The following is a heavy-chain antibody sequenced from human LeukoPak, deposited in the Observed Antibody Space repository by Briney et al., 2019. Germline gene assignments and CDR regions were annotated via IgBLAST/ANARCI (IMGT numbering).Heavy chain of an antibody. V-gene: IGHV3-48*03. D-gene: IGHD3-16*01. CDR2: ISSSGSTI. Sequence: GGSLILSCAASGFTFSSYEMNWVRQAPGKGLEWVSYISSSGSTIYYADSVKGRFTISRDNAKNSLYLQMHSLRAEDRAVYYCPRDGGPRLFDYWGQGTLVTVSS. CDR3: PRDGGPRLFDY. CDR1: GFTFSSYE. J-gene: IGHJ4*02.